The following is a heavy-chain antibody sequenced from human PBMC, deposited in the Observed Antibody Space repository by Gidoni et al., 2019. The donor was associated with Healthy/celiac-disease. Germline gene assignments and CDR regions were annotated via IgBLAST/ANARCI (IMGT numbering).Heavy chain of an antibody. Sequence: QVQLVQSGAEVKKPGASVKVSCKASGYTFTSYAMHWVRQAPGQRLEWMGWINAGNGNTKYSQKFQGRVTITRDTSASTAYMELSSLRSEDTAVYYCARGTGITMVRGDWFDPWGQGTLVTVSS. CDR3: ARGTGITMVRGDWFDP. J-gene: IGHJ5*02. CDR2: INAGNGNT. V-gene: IGHV1-3*01. D-gene: IGHD3-10*01. CDR1: GYTFTSYA.